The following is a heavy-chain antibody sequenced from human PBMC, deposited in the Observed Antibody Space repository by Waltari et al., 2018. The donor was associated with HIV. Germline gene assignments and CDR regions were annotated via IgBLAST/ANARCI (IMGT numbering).Heavy chain of an antibody. CDR2: IKQDESEK. D-gene: IGHD2-15*01. CDR1: GFTFRSYW. V-gene: IGHV3-7*01. Sequence: EVQLVESGGGLVQPGGSLSLSCAASGFTFRSYWITWVRTAPGKGLEGVANIKQDESEKYYADSVKGRFTISRDNAKNSLYLQMNSLRAEDTAVYYCASLYCSGGSCYDYWGQGTLVTVSS. CDR3: ASLYCSGGSCYDY. J-gene: IGHJ4*02.